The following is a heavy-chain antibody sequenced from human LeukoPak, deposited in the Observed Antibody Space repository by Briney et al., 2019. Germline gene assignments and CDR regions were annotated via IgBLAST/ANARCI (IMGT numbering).Heavy chain of an antibody. V-gene: IGHV4-59*01. J-gene: IGHJ6*03. CDR1: GGSISSYY. D-gene: IGHD2-2*01. CDR2: IYYSGST. Sequence: SETLSLTCTVSGGSISSYYWSWIRQPPGKGLEWIGYIYYSGSTNYNPSFKSRVTISVDTSKNQFSLKLSSVTAADTAVYYCARTTVAVPAAAAEYYYYMDVWGKGTTVTVSS. CDR3: ARTTVAVPAAAAEYYYYMDV.